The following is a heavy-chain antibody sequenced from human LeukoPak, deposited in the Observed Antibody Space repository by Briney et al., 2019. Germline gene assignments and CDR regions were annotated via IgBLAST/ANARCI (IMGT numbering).Heavy chain of an antibody. J-gene: IGHJ6*02. D-gene: IGHD2-8*01. V-gene: IGHV3-7*03. CDR3: ARGEQIVLMVYAIMLTYGMDV. CDR2: IKQDGSEK. CDR1: GFTFSSYW. Sequence: PGGSLRLSCAASGFTFSSYWMSWVRQAPGKGLEWVANIKQDGSEKYYVDSVKGRFTISRDNAKNSLYLQMNSLRAEDTAVYYCARGEQIVLMVYAIMLTYGMDVWGQGTTVTVSS.